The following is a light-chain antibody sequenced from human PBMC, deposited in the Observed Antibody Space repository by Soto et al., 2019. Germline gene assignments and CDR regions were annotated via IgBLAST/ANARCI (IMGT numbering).Light chain of an antibody. Sequence: QSVLTQPASVSGAPGQRVTTSCTGSSSNIGAGYDAHWYQQLPGTAPKLLIYGNSNRPSGVPDRFSGSKSGTSASLAITGLQAEDEADYYCQSYDSSLSKVFGTGTKVTVL. CDR1: SSNIGAGYD. CDR2: GNS. CDR3: QSYDSSLSKV. V-gene: IGLV1-40*01. J-gene: IGLJ1*01.